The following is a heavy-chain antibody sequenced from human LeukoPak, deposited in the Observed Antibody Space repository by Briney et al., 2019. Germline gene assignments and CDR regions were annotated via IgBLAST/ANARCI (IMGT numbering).Heavy chain of an antibody. D-gene: IGHD3-16*01. V-gene: IGHV5-51*01. CDR1: GYSFTSYW. Sequence: GESLKISCKGSGYSFTSYWIGWVRQMPGKGLEWMGIIYPGDSDTRYSPSFQGQVTISADKSISTAYLQWSSLKASDTAMYYCARLEGPYDYVWGSYPPYYFDYWGQGTLVTVSS. CDR2: IYPGDSDT. CDR3: ARLEGPYDYVWGSYPPYYFDY. J-gene: IGHJ4*02.